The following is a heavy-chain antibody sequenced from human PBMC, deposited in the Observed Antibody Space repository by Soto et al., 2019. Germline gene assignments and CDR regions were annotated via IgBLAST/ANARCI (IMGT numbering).Heavy chain of an antibody. J-gene: IGHJ5*02. V-gene: IGHV3-21*01. CDR1: GFTFSGYS. D-gene: IGHD6-19*01. Sequence: GGSLRLSCAASGFTFSGYSMNWVRQAPGKGLEWVSSISSSSYIYYADSVKGRFTISRDNAKNSLYLQMNSLRAEDTAVYYCARAGIAVAGSHWFDPWGQGTLVTVSS. CDR3: ARAGIAVAGSHWFDP. CDR2: ISSSSYI.